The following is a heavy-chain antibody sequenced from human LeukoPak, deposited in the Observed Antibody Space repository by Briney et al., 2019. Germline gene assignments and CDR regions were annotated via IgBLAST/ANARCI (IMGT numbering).Heavy chain of an antibody. CDR1: GFTFSSYG. D-gene: IGHD3-22*01. V-gene: IGHV3-33*01. Sequence: GWSLRLSCAASGFTFSSYGMHWVRQAPGKGLEWVAGIWYDGSNKYYAESVKGRVTISRDNSKNTLYLQLNSLRAEDTAVYYCARGENYYDSSGYYTDAFDIWGQGTMVTVSS. CDR3: ARGENYYDSSGYYTDAFDI. CDR2: IWYDGSNK. J-gene: IGHJ3*02.